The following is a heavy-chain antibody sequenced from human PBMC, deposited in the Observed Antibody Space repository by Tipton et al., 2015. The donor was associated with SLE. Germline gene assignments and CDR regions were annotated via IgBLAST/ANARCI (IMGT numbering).Heavy chain of an antibody. CDR1: GGSISSYY. J-gene: IGHJ5*02. Sequence: TLSLTCTVSGGSISSYYWSWIRQPPGKGLEWIGYIYYSGSTNYNPPLKSRVTISVDTSKNQFSLKLSSVTAADTAVYYCARDRGGGSPNGFDPWGQGTLVTVSS. V-gene: IGHV4-59*01. CDR3: ARDRGGGSPNGFDP. CDR2: IYYSGST. D-gene: IGHD2-15*01.